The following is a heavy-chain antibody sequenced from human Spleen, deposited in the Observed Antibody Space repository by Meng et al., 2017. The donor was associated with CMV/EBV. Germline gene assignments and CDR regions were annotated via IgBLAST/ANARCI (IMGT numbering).Heavy chain of an antibody. CDR2: IYSAGTTT. Sequence: GESLKISCAVSGLTFSDYAMTWVRQAPGKGLEWISVIYSAGTTTYYADSVKGRFTISRDNSKNTMFLQMNSLKTEDTAVYYCTTDKRIPVWGQGTTVTVSS. D-gene: IGHD1-1*01. J-gene: IGHJ6*02. V-gene: IGHV3-23*03. CDR1: GLTFSDYA. CDR3: TTDKRIPV.